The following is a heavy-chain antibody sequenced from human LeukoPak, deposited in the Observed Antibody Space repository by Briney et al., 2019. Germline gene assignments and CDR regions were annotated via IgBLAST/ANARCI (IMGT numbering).Heavy chain of an antibody. Sequence: SETLSLTCTISGGSVSDYYWSWIRQSPGKGLEWIGYIYYTGSTTYNPSLKSRVTISADTSKNQFSLKLSSVTAADTAVYYCARGPLFWSGYYLRYYAFDIWGQGTMVTVSS. V-gene: IGHV4-59*02. CDR2: IYYTGST. CDR1: GGSVSDYY. D-gene: IGHD3-3*01. J-gene: IGHJ3*02. CDR3: ARGPLFWSGYYLRYYAFDI.